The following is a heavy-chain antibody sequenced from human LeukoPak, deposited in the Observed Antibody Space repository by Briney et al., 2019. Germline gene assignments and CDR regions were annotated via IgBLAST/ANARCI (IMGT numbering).Heavy chain of an antibody. CDR1: GVSITSYY. J-gene: IGHJ3*02. Sequence: PSETLSLTCTVSGVSITSYYWSWIRQPPGKGLESLGHIYYRGSTNYNPSLKSRVTMSVDTSKNQSSLKLTSVTAADTAVYYCARFSGSVDAFDIWGRGTMVTVSS. CDR2: IYYRGST. CDR3: ARFSGSVDAFDI. D-gene: IGHD1-26*01. V-gene: IGHV4-59*08.